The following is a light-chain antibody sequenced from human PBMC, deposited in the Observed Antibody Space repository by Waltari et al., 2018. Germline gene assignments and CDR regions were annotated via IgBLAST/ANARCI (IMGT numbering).Light chain of an antibody. CDR2: SNN. Sequence: QSVLTQPPSASGTPGQRVTISCSGSSSNIGSTTVNWYPQLPKTAPKLLIYSNNQRPSGVPDRFSGSKSGTSASLAISGLQSEDEADYYCAAWDDSLNGVVFGGGTKLTVL. J-gene: IGLJ2*01. CDR3: AAWDDSLNGVV. V-gene: IGLV1-44*01. CDR1: SSNIGSTT.